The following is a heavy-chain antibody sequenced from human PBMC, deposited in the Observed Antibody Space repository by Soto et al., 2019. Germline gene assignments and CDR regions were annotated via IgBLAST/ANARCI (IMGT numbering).Heavy chain of an antibody. J-gene: IGHJ5*02. CDR3: ARGGKWRNWIDP. V-gene: IGHV3-13*01. D-gene: IGHD1-1*01. CDR2: IGTAGDT. Sequence: SLRLSCAAPGFTFSSYDMHWVRQATGKGPEWVSAIGTAGDTYYPGSVEVRFTISKENAKNSLYLQMNSLRAGDRAVYDCARGGKWRNWIDPWGQGTLVTVSS. CDR1: GFTFSSYD.